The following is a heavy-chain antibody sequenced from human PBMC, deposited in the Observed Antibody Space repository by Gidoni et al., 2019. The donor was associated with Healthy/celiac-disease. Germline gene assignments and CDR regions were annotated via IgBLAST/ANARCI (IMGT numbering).Heavy chain of an antibody. CDR1: GYTFSSYY. Sequence: QVQLVQSGAEVKKPGASVKVSCQASGYTFSSYYMHWVRQAPGQGLEWMGIINPSGGSTSYAQKFQGRVTMTRDTSTSTVYMELSSLRSEDTAVYYCARDREYSGSPRGMDVWGQGTTVTVSS. CDR3: ARDREYSGSPRGMDV. J-gene: IGHJ6*02. V-gene: IGHV1-46*01. D-gene: IGHD1-26*01. CDR2: INPSGGST.